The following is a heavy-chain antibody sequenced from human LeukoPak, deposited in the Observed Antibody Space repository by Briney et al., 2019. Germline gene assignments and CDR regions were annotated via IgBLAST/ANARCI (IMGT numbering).Heavy chain of an antibody. J-gene: IGHJ4*02. V-gene: IGHV3-7*01. Sequence: GGSLRLSCAASGFTFDDYGMSWVRQAPGKGLEWVANINQDGSETYYVDSVRGRFTFSRDNAENSVYLQMNSLRAEDTAVYHCVRQMVGASFDYWGQGTLVTVSS. D-gene: IGHD1-26*01. CDR2: INQDGSET. CDR3: VRQMVGASFDY. CDR1: GFTFDDYG.